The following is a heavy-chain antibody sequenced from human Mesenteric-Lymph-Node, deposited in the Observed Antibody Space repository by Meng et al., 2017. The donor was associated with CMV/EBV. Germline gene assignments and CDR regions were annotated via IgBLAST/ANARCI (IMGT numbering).Heavy chain of an antibody. CDR3: ARDHRGGVVIIGIGY. D-gene: IGHD3-3*01. Sequence: GESLKISCAASGFTFSSYAMSWVRQAPGKGLEWVSAISGSGGSTYYADSVKGRFTISRDNSKNTLYLQMNSLRAEDTAVYYCARDHRGGVVIIGIGYWGQGTLVTVSS. CDR2: ISGSGGST. V-gene: IGHV3-23*01. J-gene: IGHJ4*02. CDR1: GFTFSSYA.